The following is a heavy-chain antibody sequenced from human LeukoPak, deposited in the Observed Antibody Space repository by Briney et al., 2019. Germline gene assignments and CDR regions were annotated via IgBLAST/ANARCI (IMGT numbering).Heavy chain of an antibody. CDR1: GGSISSGKW. J-gene: IGHJ4*02. V-gene: IGHV4/OR15-8*01. D-gene: IGHD6-13*01. Sequence: SETLSLTCGVSGGSISSGKWWSWVRQPPGKGLEWIGEISHSGSPNYNPTLKSRLTISVDLPKNQFSLDLRSVTAADTAVYYCARDAAAGYSLACWGQGTLVTVSS. CDR2: ISHSGSP. CDR3: ARDAAAGYSLAC.